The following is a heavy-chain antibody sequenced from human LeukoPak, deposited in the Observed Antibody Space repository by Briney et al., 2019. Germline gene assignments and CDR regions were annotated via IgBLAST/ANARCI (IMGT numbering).Heavy chain of an antibody. J-gene: IGHJ5*02. Sequence: SETLSLTCTVSGGSISSGSYYWSWIRQPAGKGLEWIGRIYTSGSTNYNPSLKSRVTISVDTSKNQFSLKLSSVTAADTAVYYCARERGGYWFDPWGQGTLVTVSS. D-gene: IGHD2-15*01. CDR1: GGSISSGSYY. CDR3: ARERGGYWFDP. V-gene: IGHV4-61*02. CDR2: IYTSGST.